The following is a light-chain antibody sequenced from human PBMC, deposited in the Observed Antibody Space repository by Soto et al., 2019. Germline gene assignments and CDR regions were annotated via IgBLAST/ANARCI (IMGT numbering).Light chain of an antibody. J-gene: IGLJ1*01. V-gene: IGLV1-44*01. CDR1: SANIGSNT. CDR3: AAWDDSLNGLV. CDR2: SNN. Sequence: QSALTQPPSASGSPGQRVTISWSGSSANIGSNTVNWYQQLPGTAPKLLIYSNNQRPSGVPDRFSGSKSGTSGSLAISGLQSEDEADYYCAAWDDSLNGLVFGTGTKVTVL.